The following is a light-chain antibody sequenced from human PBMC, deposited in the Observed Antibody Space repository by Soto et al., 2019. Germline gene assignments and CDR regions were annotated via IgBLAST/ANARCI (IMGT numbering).Light chain of an antibody. CDR2: EDN. J-gene: IGLJ3*02. CDR1: SDSIASNY. V-gene: IGLV6-57*02. CDR3: QSYDSSNQV. Sequence: NFMLTQPHSVSESPGKTVTISCTGRSDSIASNYVQWYQQRPDSAPTTVIYEDNVRPSGVPDRFSGSTDRSPNSASLTISGLKIEDEADYYCQSYDSSNQVFGGGTKLTVL.